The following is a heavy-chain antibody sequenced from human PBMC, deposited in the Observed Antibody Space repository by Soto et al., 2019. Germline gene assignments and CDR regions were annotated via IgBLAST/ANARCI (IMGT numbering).Heavy chain of an antibody. CDR1: GYGLTRYV. V-gene: IGHV1-18*04. Sequence: APVNVAWKSAGYGLTRYVGGWRLQAHRQGLEWMGWISAYNGNTNYAQKLQGRVTMTTDTSTSTAYMELRSLRSDDTAVYYCARHEYDYYSGMDVWGQGTTVTVPS. CDR3: ARHEYDYYSGMDV. J-gene: IGHJ6*02. D-gene: IGHD3-3*01. CDR2: ISAYNGNT.